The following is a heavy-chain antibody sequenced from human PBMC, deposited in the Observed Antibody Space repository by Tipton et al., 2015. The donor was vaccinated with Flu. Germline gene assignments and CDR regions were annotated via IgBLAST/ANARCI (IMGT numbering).Heavy chain of an antibody. CDR3: ARRYCTSGGACYYLDY. V-gene: IGHV4-4*07. Sequence: TLSLTCTVSGGSVRSYYWSWIRQPAGKGLEWIGRIYTSGSNNYNPSLKSRVTMSVDTSKNQISLNLTSVTAADTAVYYCARRYCTSGGACYYLDYWGQGTLVTVSS. CDR2: IYTSGSN. CDR1: GGSVRSYY. D-gene: IGHD2-21*02. J-gene: IGHJ4*02.